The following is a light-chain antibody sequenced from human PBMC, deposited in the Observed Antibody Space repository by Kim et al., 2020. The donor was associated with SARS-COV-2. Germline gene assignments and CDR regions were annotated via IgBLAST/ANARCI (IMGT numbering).Light chain of an antibody. CDR3: NSRGSNDNVL. CDR2: GKN. J-gene: IGLJ2*01. V-gene: IGLV3-19*01. Sequence: SSELTQDPAVSVALGQTVRITCQGDSLRSYYATWYQQKPGQAPIVVIYGKNNRPSGIPDRFSGPSSGDTASLTITGTQAGDGADHYCNSRGSNDNVLFGG. CDR1: SLRSYY.